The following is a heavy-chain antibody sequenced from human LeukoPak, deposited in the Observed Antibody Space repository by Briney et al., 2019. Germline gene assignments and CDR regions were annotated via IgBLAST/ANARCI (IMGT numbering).Heavy chain of an antibody. Sequence: SVKDSCKASGGTFSSYAISWVRQAPGQGLEWMGGIIPIFGTANYAQKFQGRVTITADESTSTAYMELSSLRSEDTAVYYCARYSGSYRNAFDIWGQGTMVTVSS. CDR2: IIPIFGTA. J-gene: IGHJ3*02. CDR1: GGTFSSYA. CDR3: ARYSGSYRNAFDI. D-gene: IGHD1-26*01. V-gene: IGHV1-69*13.